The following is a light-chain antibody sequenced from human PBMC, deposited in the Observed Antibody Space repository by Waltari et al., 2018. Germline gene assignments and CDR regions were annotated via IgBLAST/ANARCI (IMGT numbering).Light chain of an antibody. CDR3: SSFTSKRTVV. J-gene: IGLJ3*02. CDR1: RSDVGDYTY. V-gene: IGLV2-14*03. CDR2: DVS. Sequence: QSALTHPASVSGSPGPSITIPCSGSRSDVGDYTYASWYQQHPGKAPKLLIYDVSKRHSGASNRFSGSKSGNTASLTLSGLQAEDEADYYCSSFTSKRTVVFGGGTKVTVL.